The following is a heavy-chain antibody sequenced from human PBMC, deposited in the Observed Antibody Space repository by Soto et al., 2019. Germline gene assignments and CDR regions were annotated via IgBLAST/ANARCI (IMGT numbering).Heavy chain of an antibody. CDR3: AREGSSSWYFDY. V-gene: IGHV3-64*01. J-gene: IGHJ4*02. CDR1: GFTFSSYA. CDR2: ISSNGGST. Sequence: GGSLRLSCAASGFTFSSYAMHWVRQAPGKGLEYVSAISSNGGSTYYANSVKGRFTISRDNSKNTLYLQMGSLRAEDMAVYYCAREGSSSWYFDYWGQGTLVTVSS. D-gene: IGHD6-13*01.